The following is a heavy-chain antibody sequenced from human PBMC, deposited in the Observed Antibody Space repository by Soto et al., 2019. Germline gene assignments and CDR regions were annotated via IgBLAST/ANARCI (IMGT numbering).Heavy chain of an antibody. D-gene: IGHD1-26*01. Sequence: QSGPTLVNPTQTLTLTCTFSGFSLSTSGVGVGWIRQPPGKALEWLALIYWNDDKRYSPSLKSRLTITKDTSKNQVVLTMTNMDPVDTATYYCARTWSYSSTFGYYFDYWGQGTLVTVSS. CDR2: IYWNDDK. CDR1: GFSLSTSGVG. V-gene: IGHV2-5*01. CDR3: ARTWSYSSTFGYYFDY. J-gene: IGHJ4*02.